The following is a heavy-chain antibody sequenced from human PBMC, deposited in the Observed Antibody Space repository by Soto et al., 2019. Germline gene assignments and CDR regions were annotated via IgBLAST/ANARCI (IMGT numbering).Heavy chain of an antibody. V-gene: IGHV1-69*13. CDR1: GGYLSSYA. CDR2: IIPIFGTP. D-gene: IGHD6-6*01. J-gene: IGHJ4*02. Sequence: SGKVSCKASGGYLSSYAISWVRQAPGQGLEWMGGIIPIFGTPSSAQKFQGRVTITADESTSAAYMELSSLRSEDTAVYYCAREYRSSSGRFDNWGQGTLVTVSS. CDR3: AREYRSSSGRFDN.